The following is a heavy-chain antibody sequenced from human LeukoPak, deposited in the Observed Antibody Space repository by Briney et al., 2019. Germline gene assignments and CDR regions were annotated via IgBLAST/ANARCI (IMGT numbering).Heavy chain of an antibody. V-gene: IGHV3-9*01. J-gene: IGHJ4*02. CDR2: ISWNSGSI. CDR1: GFKFDDYV. CDR3: TKGSGSGTWYYFDY. Sequence: GGSLRLSCAASGFKFDDYVMHWVRQAPGKGLEWVSGISWNSGSIGYADSVRGRFTISRDNAKKSLYLQMNSLRPEDTALYYCTKGSGSGTWYYFDYWGQGTLVTVSS. D-gene: IGHD6-13*01.